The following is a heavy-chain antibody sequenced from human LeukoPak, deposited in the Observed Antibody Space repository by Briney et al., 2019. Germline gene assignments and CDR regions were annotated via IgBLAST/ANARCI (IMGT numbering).Heavy chain of an antibody. D-gene: IGHD3-22*01. Sequence: SETLSLTCTVSGGSISSSSFYWGWIRQPPGKGLEWIGSIHYSGSTYYNPSLKSRVTISVDTSKNQFSLKLSSVTAADTAVYYCARSLPAYHYDSSGSGAFDIWGQGTMVTVSS. CDR3: ARSLPAYHYDSSGSGAFDI. CDR1: GGSISSSSFY. V-gene: IGHV4-39*01. CDR2: IHYSGST. J-gene: IGHJ3*02.